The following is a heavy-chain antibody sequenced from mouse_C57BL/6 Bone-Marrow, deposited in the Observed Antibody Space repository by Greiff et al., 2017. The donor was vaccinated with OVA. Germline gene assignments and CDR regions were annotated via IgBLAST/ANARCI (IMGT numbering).Heavy chain of an antibody. J-gene: IGHJ2*01. CDR3: ARGGLGGDY. Sequence: QVQLKQSGAELVRPGASVKLSCKASGYTFTDYYINWVKQRPGQGLEWIARIYPGSGNTYYNEKFKGKATLTAEKSSSTAYLQLSSLTSEDSAVYFCARGGLGGDYWGKGTTLTVSS. V-gene: IGHV1-76*01. CDR2: IYPGSGNT. D-gene: IGHD4-1*01. CDR1: GYTFTDYY.